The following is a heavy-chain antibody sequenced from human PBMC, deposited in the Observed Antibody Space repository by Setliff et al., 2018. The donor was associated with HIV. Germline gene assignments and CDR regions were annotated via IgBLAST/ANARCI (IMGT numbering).Heavy chain of an antibody. V-gene: IGHV4-59*01. CDR1: GASLQSYY. CDR2: IFYSGST. CDR3: ARGFLRSRRRWFDP. D-gene: IGHD4-17*01. Sequence: PSETLSLTCSVSGASLQSYYWSWIRQPPGKGLEWIGYIFYSGSTNYNPSLKSRVTISVDASKNQFSLRLSSVTAADTAVYYCARGFLRSRRRWFDPWGQGTLVTVSS. J-gene: IGHJ5*02.